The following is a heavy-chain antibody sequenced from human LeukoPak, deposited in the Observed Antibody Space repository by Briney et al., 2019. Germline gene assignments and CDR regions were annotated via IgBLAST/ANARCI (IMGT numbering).Heavy chain of an antibody. CDR3: AKEGYSGSYYGTGDAFDI. D-gene: IGHD1-26*01. CDR2: ISGTADST. V-gene: IGHV3-23*01. J-gene: IGHJ3*02. CDR1: GFTFSIYA. Sequence: GGSLRLSCAASGFTFSIYAMSWVRQAPGKGLEWVSGISGTADSTYYADSVKGRFTISRDNSKNTLYLQVNSLRAEDTAVYYCAKEGYSGSYYGTGDAFDIWGQGTMVTVSS.